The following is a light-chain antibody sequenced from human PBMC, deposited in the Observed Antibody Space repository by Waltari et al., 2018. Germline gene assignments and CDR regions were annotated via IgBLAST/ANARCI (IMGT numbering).Light chain of an antibody. J-gene: IGLJ3*02. Sequence: QSGLTQPPSVSGAPGQRVTISCTGSSSNIGAGYDVHWYQLLPGTAPKLLIYVNGNRPSGVPDRFSGSKSGTSASRAITGLQAEDEADYYCQSYDSSLSGSVFGGGTKLTVL. CDR3: QSYDSSLSGSV. CDR2: VNG. V-gene: IGLV1-40*01. CDR1: SSNIGAGYD.